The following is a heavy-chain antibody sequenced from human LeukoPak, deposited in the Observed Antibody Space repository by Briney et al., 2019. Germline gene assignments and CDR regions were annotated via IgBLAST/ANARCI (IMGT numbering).Heavy chain of an antibody. Sequence: PSETLSLTCTVSGRSISSSSYYWGWIRQPPGKGLEWIGSIYYSGSTYYNPSLKSRVTISVDTSKNQFSLKLSSVTAADTAVYYCAGLYCSSTSCYTSDAFDIWGQGTMVTVSS. CDR3: AGLYCSSTSCYTSDAFDI. J-gene: IGHJ3*02. CDR2: IYYSGST. V-gene: IGHV4-39*01. CDR1: GRSISSSSYY. D-gene: IGHD2-2*02.